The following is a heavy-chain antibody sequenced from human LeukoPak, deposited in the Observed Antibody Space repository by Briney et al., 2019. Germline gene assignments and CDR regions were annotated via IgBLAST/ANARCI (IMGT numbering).Heavy chain of an antibody. J-gene: IGHJ6*03. D-gene: IGHD3-10*01. CDR1: GFTFSSYW. CDR2: IHSDGSRT. V-gene: IGHV3-74*01. Sequence: PGGSLRLSCAASGFTFSSYWMHWVRQAPGKGLVWVSNIHSDGSRTTYADSVKGRFTISRDNAKNTLYLQMNSLRAEDTALYYCARVARGDYYYYYMDVWGKGTTVTVSS. CDR3: ARVARGDYYYYYMDV.